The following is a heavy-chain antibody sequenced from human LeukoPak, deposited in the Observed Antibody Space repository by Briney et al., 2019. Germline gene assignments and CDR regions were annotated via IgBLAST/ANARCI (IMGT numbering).Heavy chain of an antibody. CDR3: ARNSISSSWYRDYYYGMDV. CDR1: GYTFTGYY. D-gene: IGHD6-13*01. Sequence: GASVKVSCKASGYTFTGYYMHWVRQAPGQGLEWMGWISAYNGNTNYAQKLQGRVTMTTDTSTSTAYMELRSLRSDDTAVYYCARNSISSSWYRDYYYGMDVWGQGTTVTVSS. CDR2: ISAYNGNT. V-gene: IGHV1-18*04. J-gene: IGHJ6*02.